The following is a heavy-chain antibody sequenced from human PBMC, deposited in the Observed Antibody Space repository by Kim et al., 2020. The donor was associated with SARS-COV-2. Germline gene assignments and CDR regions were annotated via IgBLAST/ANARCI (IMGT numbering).Heavy chain of an antibody. CDR1: GFTFSRHW. Sequence: GGSLRLSCEASGFTFSRHWLHWVRQVPGKGLVWLSRINDDGSEKYYAYAVKGRFSISRNNGKNMLYLQMNSMRCEDTSIYYCARAIWLTHKYFYGMDVWGQGTTVTVSS. J-gene: IGHJ6*02. V-gene: IGHV3-74*01. CDR2: INDDGSEK. CDR3: ARAIWLTHKYFYGMDV. D-gene: IGHD3-10*01.